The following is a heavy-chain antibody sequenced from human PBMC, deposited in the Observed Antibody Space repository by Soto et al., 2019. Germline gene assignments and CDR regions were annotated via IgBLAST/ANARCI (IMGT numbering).Heavy chain of an antibody. CDR3: ARSLQGGNSGGVMDV. Sequence: SETLSLTCTVSGGSISSGGYYWSWIRQHPGKGLEWIGYIYYSGSTYYNPSLKSRVTISVDTSKNQFSLKLSSVTAADTAVYYCARSLQGGNSGGVMDVWGQGTTVTVSS. CDR2: IYYSGST. D-gene: IGHD2-21*02. V-gene: IGHV4-31*03. J-gene: IGHJ6*02. CDR1: GGSISSGGYY.